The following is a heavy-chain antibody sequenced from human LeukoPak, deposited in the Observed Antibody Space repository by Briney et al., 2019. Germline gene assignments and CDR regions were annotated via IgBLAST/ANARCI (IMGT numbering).Heavy chain of an antibody. Sequence: SVKLSCKASGYTFTSYSMHWVRHAPGQGLEWMGWINPNSGDTNYPQKFQGRVTMTRDTSISTAYKALSSLRSDVTAVYYCASTIRLLDPPFDYWGQGTLVPVSS. J-gene: IGHJ4*02. D-gene: IGHD3-3*01. CDR1: GYTFTSYS. CDR2: INPNSGDT. CDR3: ASTIRLLDPPFDY. V-gene: IGHV1-2*02.